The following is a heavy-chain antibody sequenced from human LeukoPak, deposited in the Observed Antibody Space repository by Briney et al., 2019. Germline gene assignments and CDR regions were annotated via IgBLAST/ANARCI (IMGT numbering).Heavy chain of an antibody. J-gene: IGHJ3*02. CDR2: IYYSGST. D-gene: IGHD3-10*01. CDR3: ARATDMVRGVIGAFDM. V-gene: IGHV4-39*07. Sequence: SETLSLTCTVSGGSISSSSYYWGWIRQPPGKGLEWLGSIYYSGSTYYNPSLKSRVTILVDMSRIQFSLKLSSVTAADTAVYYCARATDMVRGVIGAFDMLGQGTMVTVSS. CDR1: GGSISSSSYY.